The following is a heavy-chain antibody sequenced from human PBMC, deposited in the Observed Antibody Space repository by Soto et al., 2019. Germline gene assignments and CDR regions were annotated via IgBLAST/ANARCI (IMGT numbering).Heavy chain of an antibody. Sequence: GGSLRLSCATSGFTFSSYGMHWVRQAPGKGLEWVAIIWYDGSNKYYADSVKGRFTISRDNSKNTLYLQMNSLRAEDTAVYYCARVYSSSWSISDEVTPSGFDYWGQGTLVTVSS. CDR3: ARVYSSSWSISDEVTPSGFDY. J-gene: IGHJ4*02. CDR1: GFTFSSYG. D-gene: IGHD6-13*01. V-gene: IGHV3-33*01. CDR2: IWYDGSNK.